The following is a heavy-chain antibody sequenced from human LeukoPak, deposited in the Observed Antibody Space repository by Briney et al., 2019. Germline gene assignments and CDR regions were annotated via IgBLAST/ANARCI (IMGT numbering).Heavy chain of an antibody. CDR1: GGSFSGYY. D-gene: IGHD2-15*01. J-gene: IGHJ5*02. CDR2: INHSGST. V-gene: IGHV4-34*01. CDR3: ARDGFYCSGGSCYSTRVNWFDP. Sequence: PSETLSLTCAVYGGSFSGYYWSWIRQPPGKGLEWIGEINHSGSTNYNPSLKSRVTISVDTSKNQFSLKLSSVTAADTAVYYCARDGFYCSGGSCYSTRVNWFDPWGQGTLVTVSS.